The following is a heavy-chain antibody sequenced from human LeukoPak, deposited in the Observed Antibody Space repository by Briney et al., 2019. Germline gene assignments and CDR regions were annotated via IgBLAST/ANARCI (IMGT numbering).Heavy chain of an antibody. D-gene: IGHD5-18*01. V-gene: IGHV3-7*01. CDR3: AKSSREIQLWDNYFDY. J-gene: IGHJ4*02. CDR2: IKQDGSEK. Sequence: GGSLRLSCAASGFTFSSYWMNWVRQAPGKRMEWVANIKQDGSEKYYVDSVRGRFTISRDNANNSLFLQMNSLRAEDTAVYYCAKSSREIQLWDNYFDYWGQGTLVTVSS. CDR1: GFTFSSYW.